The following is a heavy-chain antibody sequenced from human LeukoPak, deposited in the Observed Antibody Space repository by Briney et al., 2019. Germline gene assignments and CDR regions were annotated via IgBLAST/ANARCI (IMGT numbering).Heavy chain of an antibody. CDR3: ARAQPGESWFDP. CDR2: IYYSGST. Sequence: SETLSLTCTVSGGSISSGGYYWSWIRQHPGKGLEWIGYIYYSGSTYYNPSLKSRVTISVDTSKNQFSLKLSSVTAADTAVYYCARAQPGESWFDPRGQGTLVTVSS. CDR1: GGSISSGGYY. J-gene: IGHJ5*02. V-gene: IGHV4-31*03. D-gene: IGHD3-10*01.